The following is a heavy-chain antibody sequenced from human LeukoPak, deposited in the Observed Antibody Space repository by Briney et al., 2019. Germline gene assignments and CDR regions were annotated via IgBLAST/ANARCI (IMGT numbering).Heavy chain of an antibody. CDR2: IIPIFGTA. CDR3: ARDIHYDFWSGYNY. J-gene: IGHJ4*02. CDR1: GGTFSSYA. Sequence: SVKVSCKASGGTFSSYAISWVRQAPGQGLEWMGGIIPIFGTANYAQKFQGRATITADESTSTAYMELSSLRSEDTAVYYCARDIHYDFWSGYNYWGQGTLVTVSS. D-gene: IGHD3-3*01. V-gene: IGHV1-69*13.